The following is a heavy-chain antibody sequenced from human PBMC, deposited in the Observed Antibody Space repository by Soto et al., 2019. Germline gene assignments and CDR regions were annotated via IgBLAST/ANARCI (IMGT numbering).Heavy chain of an antibody. Sequence: ASVKVSCKASGYTFTSYYMHWVRQAPGQGLEWMGIINPSGGSTSYAQKFQGRVTMTRDTSTSTVYMELSSLRSENTAVYYCARERRYCSGGSCYPDAFDIWGQGTMVTVSS. CDR1: GYTFTSYY. J-gene: IGHJ3*02. CDR3: ARERRYCSGGSCYPDAFDI. V-gene: IGHV1-46*01. CDR2: INPSGGST. D-gene: IGHD2-15*01.